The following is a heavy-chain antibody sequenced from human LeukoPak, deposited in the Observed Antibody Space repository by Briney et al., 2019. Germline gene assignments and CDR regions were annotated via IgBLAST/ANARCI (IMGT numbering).Heavy chain of an antibody. CDR1: GGFISSYY. Sequence: SETLSLTCTVSGGFISSYYWSWIRQPPGKGLEWIGYIYYSGSTNYNPSLKSRVTISVDTSKNQFSLKLSSVTAADTAVYYCARVKSYYEVDYWGQGTLVTVSS. CDR2: IYYSGST. CDR3: ARVKSYYEVDY. D-gene: IGHD1-26*01. V-gene: IGHV4-59*01. J-gene: IGHJ4*02.